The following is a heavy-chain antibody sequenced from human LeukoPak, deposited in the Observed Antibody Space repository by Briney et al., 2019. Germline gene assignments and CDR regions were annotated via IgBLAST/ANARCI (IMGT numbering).Heavy chain of an antibody. D-gene: IGHD3-3*01. J-gene: IGHJ6*02. CDR2: ISYDGSNE. V-gene: IGHV3-30-3*01. Sequence: PGGSLRLSCAASGAASGFIFSGYAMHWVRQAPGKGLEWVAIISYDGSNEYYAGSVRGRFIISRDNSRDTIYLQMSSLRVEDTAVYYCAGGYDFWSGYPPAQYSMDVWGQGTTVTVSS. CDR3: AGGYDFWSGYPPAQYSMDV. CDR1: GFIFSGYA.